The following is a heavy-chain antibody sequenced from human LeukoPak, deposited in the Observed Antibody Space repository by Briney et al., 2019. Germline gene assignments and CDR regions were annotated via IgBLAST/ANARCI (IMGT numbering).Heavy chain of an antibody. CDR1: GFTFSSYA. V-gene: IGHV3-48*03. Sequence: GRSLRLSCAASGFTFSSYAMNWVRQAPGKGLEWVSFISSSGTTIDYADSVKGRFTISRDNTKNSLYLQMNSLRVEDTAIYHCARSFDIWGQGTMVTVSP. J-gene: IGHJ3*02. CDR2: ISSSGTTI. CDR3: ARSFDI.